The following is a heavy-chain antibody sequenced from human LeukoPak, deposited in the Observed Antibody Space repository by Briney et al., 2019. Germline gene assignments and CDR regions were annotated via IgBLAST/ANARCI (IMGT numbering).Heavy chain of an antibody. CDR3: ARDHSYSGSYDRFDY. V-gene: IGHV1-69*13. D-gene: IGHD1-26*01. CDR2: IIPIFGTA. CDR1: GGTFSSYA. Sequence: ASVKVSCKASGGTFSSYAISWVRQAPGQGLEWMGGIIPIFGTANYAQKFQGRVTITADESTSTAYMELRSLRSDDTAVYYCARDHSYSGSYDRFDYWGQGTLVTVSS. J-gene: IGHJ4*02.